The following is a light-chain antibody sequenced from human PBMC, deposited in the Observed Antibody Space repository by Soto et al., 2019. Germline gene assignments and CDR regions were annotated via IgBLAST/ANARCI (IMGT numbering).Light chain of an antibody. Sequence: QSVLTQTPSASGSPGQSVTLSCTVTGSDLGGYNYLSWYQQHPCKAPKLMIYEVSKRPSGVPDRFSASKSGNTASLTVSGLQAEDEADYYCASYAGSNVVFGGGTKLTVL. CDR3: ASYAGSNVV. CDR2: EVS. CDR1: GSDLGGYNY. J-gene: IGLJ2*01. V-gene: IGLV2-8*01.